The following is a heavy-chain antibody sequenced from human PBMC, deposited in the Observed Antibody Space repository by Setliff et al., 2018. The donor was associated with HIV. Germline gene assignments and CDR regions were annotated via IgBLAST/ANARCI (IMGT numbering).Heavy chain of an antibody. V-gene: IGHV3-11*04. CDR3: AREGSYNFWSGYSSYYFDF. J-gene: IGHJ4*02. D-gene: IGHD3-3*01. Sequence: PGGALRLSCAASGFTFSDYYMSWIRQAPGKGLEWVAFISSSSGSIIYYADSVKGRFTISRDDAKNSLYLQMNSLRAEDTAVYYCAREGSYNFWSGYSSYYFDFWGQGTLVTVSS. CDR2: ISSSSGSII. CDR1: GFTFSDYY.